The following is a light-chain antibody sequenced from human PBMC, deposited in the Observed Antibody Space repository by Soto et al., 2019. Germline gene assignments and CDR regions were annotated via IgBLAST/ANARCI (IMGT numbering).Light chain of an antibody. CDR2: AAS. J-gene: IGKJ4*01. Sequence: AIQMTQSPSSLSASVGDRVTITCRASQGIRNDLGWYQQKPGKAPKLLIYAASSLQSGVPSRFSCSGSGTDFTLTVSSLQPEEFATYYCLQDYNYPLTFGGGTKVEIK. CDR1: QGIRND. CDR3: LQDYNYPLT. V-gene: IGKV1-6*01.